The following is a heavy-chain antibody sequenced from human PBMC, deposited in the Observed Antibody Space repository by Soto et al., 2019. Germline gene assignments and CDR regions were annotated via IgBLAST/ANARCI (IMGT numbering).Heavy chain of an antibody. D-gene: IGHD5-18*01. CDR2: IKSDGSGT. J-gene: IGHJ4*02. V-gene: IGHV3-74*01. CDR3: ARGDGDRCDGNGYLGRH. CDR1: GFTFSSYW. Sequence: EVPLVESGGGLVQPGESLTLSCAASGFTFSSYWMHWVRQAPGKGLVWVSRIKSDGSGTYYADSVKGRLTISRDNAKNTLYLQMNSLRVEDTAVYFCARGDGDRCDGNGYLGRHWGQGTLVTVSS.